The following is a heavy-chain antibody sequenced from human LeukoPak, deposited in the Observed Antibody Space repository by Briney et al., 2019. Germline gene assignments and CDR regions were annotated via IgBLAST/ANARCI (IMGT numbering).Heavy chain of an antibody. J-gene: IGHJ4*02. CDR1: GGTFSSYA. D-gene: IGHD3-22*01. V-gene: IGHV1-69*13. CDR2: IIPIFGTA. CDR3: ARVSGDYYDSSGYVDY. Sequence: ASVKVSCKASGGTFSSYAISWVRQAPGQGLEWMGGIIPIFGTANYAQKFQGRVTITADESTSTAYMELSSLRSEDTAVYYCARVSGDYYDSSGYVDYWGQGTLVTVSS.